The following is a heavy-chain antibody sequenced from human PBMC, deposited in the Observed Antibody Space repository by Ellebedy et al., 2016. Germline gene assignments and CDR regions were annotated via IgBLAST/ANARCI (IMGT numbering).Heavy chain of an antibody. CDR2: ISTTSNVI. D-gene: IGHD2-2*01. CDR1: GFTFDDFY. Sequence: GGSLRLXXAASGFTFDDFYMSWIRQAPGKGLKWISYISTTSNVIYYADSVKGRFTISRDNTRNLLFLQMNSLSAEDSATYYCTRGVIPAAICPPSGYWGQGTLVTVST. V-gene: IGHV3-11*01. J-gene: IGHJ4*02. CDR3: TRGVIPAAICPPSGY.